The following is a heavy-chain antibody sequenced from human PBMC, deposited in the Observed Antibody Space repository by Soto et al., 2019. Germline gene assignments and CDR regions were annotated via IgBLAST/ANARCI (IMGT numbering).Heavy chain of an antibody. CDR1: GYTFTSYD. Sequence: QVQLVQSGAEVKKPGASVKVSCKASGYTFTSYDINWVRQATGQGLEWMGWMKPNRGNTGYAQKFQGRVTMTRKTSISTAYMELSSLRSEDTAVYYCARPHLSRDAFDIWCQGTMVTVSS. CDR3: ARPHLSRDAFDI. V-gene: IGHV1-8*01. CDR2: MKPNRGNT. J-gene: IGHJ3*02.